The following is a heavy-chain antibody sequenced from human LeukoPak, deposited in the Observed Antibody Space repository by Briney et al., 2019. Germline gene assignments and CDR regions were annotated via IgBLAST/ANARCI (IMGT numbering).Heavy chain of an antibody. CDR2: ISSSGSTI. D-gene: IGHD3-16*01. CDR1: GFTFSDYY. V-gene: IGHV3-11*01. Sequence: GGSLRLSCAASGFTFSDYYMSWIRQAPGKGLEWVSYISSSGSTIYYADSVKGRFTISRDNAKNSLYLQMNSLRAEDTAVYYCARDRTLRPRRLIRPGFAEGHYYGMDVWGQGTTVTVSS. J-gene: IGHJ6*02. CDR3: ARDRTLRPRRLIRPGFAEGHYYGMDV.